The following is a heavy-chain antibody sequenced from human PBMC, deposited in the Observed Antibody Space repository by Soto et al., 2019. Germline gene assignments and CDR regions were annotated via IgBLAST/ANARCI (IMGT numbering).Heavy chain of an antibody. D-gene: IGHD1-26*01. CDR2: LGAADDP. CDR1: GFTFSSYE. CDR3: ARAYLGRLTSRADYYSAMDV. Sequence: GGSLRLSCAASGFTFSSYEMNWVRQAPGKGLEWVSGLGAADDPYYVASVKGRFSVSRDNAQNSLYLQMNNLRVDDTAVYYCARAYLGRLTSRADYYSAMDVWGRGTTVTV. J-gene: IGHJ6*02. V-gene: IGHV3-13*05.